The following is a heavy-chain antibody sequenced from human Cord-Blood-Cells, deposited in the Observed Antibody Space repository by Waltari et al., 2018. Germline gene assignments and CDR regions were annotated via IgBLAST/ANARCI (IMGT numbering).Heavy chain of an antibody. D-gene: IGHD6-6*01. Sequence: QVQLQQPGPGLVKPSQTLSPTGAISGDSVASNSAAWNWIRQPPSRGLEWLGRTYNRSKWYNDYAVSVKSRITINPDTSKNQFSLQLNSVTPEDTAVYYCARDPGIAARNDAFDIWGQGTMVTVSS. J-gene: IGHJ3*02. CDR2: TYNRSKWYN. CDR1: GDSVASNSAA. CDR3: ARDPGIAARNDAFDI. V-gene: IGHV6-1*01.